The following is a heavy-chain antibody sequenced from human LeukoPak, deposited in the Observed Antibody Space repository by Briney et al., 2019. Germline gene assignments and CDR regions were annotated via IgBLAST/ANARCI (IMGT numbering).Heavy chain of an antibody. CDR1: GFTFSNYW. Sequence: PGGSLRLSRATSGFTFSNYWMSWVRQAPGKGLEWVANIKEDGSEKNYVDSVKGRFTVSRDNAKNSLYLQMNSLRGDDAAIYYCARDWGAAGLWDYWGQGTLVTVSS. CDR2: IKEDGSEK. CDR3: ARDWGAAGLWDY. V-gene: IGHV3-7*05. J-gene: IGHJ4*02. D-gene: IGHD6-13*01.